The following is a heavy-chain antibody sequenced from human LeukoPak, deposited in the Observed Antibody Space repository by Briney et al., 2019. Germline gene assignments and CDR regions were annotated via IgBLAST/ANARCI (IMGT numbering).Heavy chain of an antibody. D-gene: IGHD3-3*01. CDR2: INAGNGNT. CDR3: ARGPITIFGVVEGVDY. Sequence: ASVKVSCKASGYTFTTYAMHWVRQAPGQRLEWMGWINAGNGNTKYSQEFQGRVTITRDTSASTAYMELSSLRSEDMAVYYCARGPITIFGVVEGVDYWGQGTLVTVSS. J-gene: IGHJ4*02. V-gene: IGHV1-3*03. CDR1: GYTFTTYA.